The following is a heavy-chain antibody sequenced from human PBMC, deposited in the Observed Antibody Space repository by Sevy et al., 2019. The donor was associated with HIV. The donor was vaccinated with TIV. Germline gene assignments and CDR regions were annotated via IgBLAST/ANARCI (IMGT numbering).Heavy chain of an antibody. Sequence: GESLKISCTASGFTFSSYDMNWVRQAPGKRLEWVSKISSSGSSIYYADSVKGRFTISRDNAKNSLNLQMNSLRAEDTAVYYCTRNGGAFDNGFDPSGQGTLVTVSS. V-gene: IGHV3-48*03. CDR2: ISSSGSSI. D-gene: IGHD2-8*01. CDR3: TRNGGAFDNGFDP. J-gene: IGHJ5*02. CDR1: GFTFSSYD.